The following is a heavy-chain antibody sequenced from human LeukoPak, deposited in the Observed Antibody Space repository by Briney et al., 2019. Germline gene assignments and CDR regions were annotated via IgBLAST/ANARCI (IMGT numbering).Heavy chain of an antibody. D-gene: IGHD1-26*01. J-gene: IGHJ4*02. V-gene: IGHV3-30*01. CDR2: ISYDGRNE. Sequence: PGGSLRLSCTASGFPFNDHAMLWIRQAPGKGPEWLALISYDGRNEYYADSVKGRFTISRDNYKNTVYLQVNSLRPEDTAVYFCAREEEGELPDFWGQGTQVTVSS. CDR3: AREEEGELPDF. CDR1: GFPFNDHA.